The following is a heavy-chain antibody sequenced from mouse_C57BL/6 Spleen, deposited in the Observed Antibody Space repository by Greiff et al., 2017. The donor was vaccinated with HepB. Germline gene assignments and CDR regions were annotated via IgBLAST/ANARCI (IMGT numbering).Heavy chain of an antibody. J-gene: IGHJ1*03. V-gene: IGHV5-6*01. CDR3: ARYGSSYGYFDV. CDR2: ISSGGSYT. D-gene: IGHD1-1*01. Sequence: DVQLVESGGDLVKPGGSLKLSCAASGFTFSSYGMSWVRQTPDKRLEWVATISSGGSYTYYPDSVKGRFTISRDNAKNTLYLQMSSLKSEDTAMYYCARYGSSYGYFDVWGTGTTVTVSS. CDR1: GFTFSSYG.